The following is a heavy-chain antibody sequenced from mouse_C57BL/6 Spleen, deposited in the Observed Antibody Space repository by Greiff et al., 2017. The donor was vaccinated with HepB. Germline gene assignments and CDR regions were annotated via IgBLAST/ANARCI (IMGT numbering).Heavy chain of an antibody. Sequence: EVQRVESGGGLVKPGGSLKLSCAASGFTFSDYGMHWVRQAPEKGLEWVAYISSGSSTIYYADTVKGRFTISRDNAKNTLFLQMTSRRSEDTAMYYCARSLLLRYYFDYWGQGTTLTVSS. CDR3: ARSLLLRYYFDY. V-gene: IGHV5-17*01. D-gene: IGHD1-1*01. J-gene: IGHJ2*01. CDR2: ISSGSSTI. CDR1: GFTFSDYG.